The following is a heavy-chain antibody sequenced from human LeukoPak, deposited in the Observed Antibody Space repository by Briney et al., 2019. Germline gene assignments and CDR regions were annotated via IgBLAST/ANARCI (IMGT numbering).Heavy chain of an antibody. Sequence: SVKVSCKASGFTFTSSAMQWVRQARGQRLEWIGWIVVGSGNTNYAQKFQERVTITRDMSTSTAYMELSSLRSEDTAMYYCAADPDCSGGSCYLDYWGQGTLVTVSS. CDR1: GFTFTSSA. CDR2: IVVGSGNT. V-gene: IGHV1-58*02. D-gene: IGHD2-15*01. J-gene: IGHJ4*02. CDR3: AADPDCSGGSCYLDY.